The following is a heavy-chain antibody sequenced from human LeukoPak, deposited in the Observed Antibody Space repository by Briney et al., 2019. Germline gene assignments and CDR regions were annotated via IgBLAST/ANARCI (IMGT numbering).Heavy chain of an antibody. Sequence: PGGSLRLSCAASGLIFSRYTMTWVPDAPGKGLECVSYITSISSYIYYANSVNGRFTISRDNAKNSLYLQLNSLRAKDTAVYYCAKEHSPYCSGDACYDYFDYWGQGILVTVSS. D-gene: IGHD2-15*01. V-gene: IGHV3-21*01. CDR1: GLIFSRYT. CDR2: ITSISSYI. J-gene: IGHJ4*02. CDR3: AKEHSPYCSGDACYDYFDY.